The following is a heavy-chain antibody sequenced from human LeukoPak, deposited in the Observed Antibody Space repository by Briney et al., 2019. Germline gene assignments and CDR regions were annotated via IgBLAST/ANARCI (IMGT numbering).Heavy chain of an antibody. V-gene: IGHV1-24*01. CDR3: ATGVISPPGLPYYYYPMDV. D-gene: IGHD3-16*02. CDR1: GYTLTELS. J-gene: IGHJ6*02. Sequence: ASVKVSCKVSGYTLTELSIHWVRQAPGKGLEWMGRLDPEDGETVYAQIFQGRVTMTEDTSTDTAYMQLSSLRSDDTAVYFCATGVISPPGLPYYYYPMDVWGQGTTVTVSS. CDR2: LDPEDGET.